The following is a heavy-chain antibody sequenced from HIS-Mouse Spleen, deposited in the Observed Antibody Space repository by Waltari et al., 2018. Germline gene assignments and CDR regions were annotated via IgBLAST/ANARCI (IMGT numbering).Heavy chain of an antibody. CDR1: GCTVSSYW. V-gene: IGHV3-74*01. Sequence: EVQLVESGGGLVQPGGSLRLACAASGCTVSSYWMHWVRQAPGKGLAWVSRINSDGSSTSYADSVKGRFTISRDNAKNTLYLQMNSLRAEDTAVYYCARAVIWMTTVAPCAFDIWGQGTMVTVSS. CDR3: ARAVIWMTTVAPCAFDI. J-gene: IGHJ3*02. CDR2: INSDGSST. D-gene: IGHD4-17*01.